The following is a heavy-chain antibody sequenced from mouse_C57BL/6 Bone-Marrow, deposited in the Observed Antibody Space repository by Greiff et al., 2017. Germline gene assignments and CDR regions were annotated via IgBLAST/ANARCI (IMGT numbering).Heavy chain of an antibody. J-gene: IGHJ3*01. CDR2: IYPRSGNT. CDR1: GYTFTSYG. CDR3: ANYYGTWFAY. Sequence: QVQLQQSGAELARPGASVKLSCKASGYTFTSYGISWVKQRTGQGLEWIGEIYPRSGNTYYNEKFKGKATLTAVKSSSTAYMELRSLTSEDSAVYFCANYYGTWFAYWGQGTLVTVSA. D-gene: IGHD1-1*01. V-gene: IGHV1-81*01.